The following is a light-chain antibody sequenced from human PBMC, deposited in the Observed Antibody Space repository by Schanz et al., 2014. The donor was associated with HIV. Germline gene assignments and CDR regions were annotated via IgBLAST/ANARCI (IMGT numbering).Light chain of an antibody. Sequence: QSVLTQPPSASGTPGQRVTISCSVSSSNIGSNAENWFQHLPGTAPKLLIYNSYQRPSGVPDRFSGSGSGTSASLAISGLQSDDEADYYCAAWDASLNGYVFGTGTKPTVL. V-gene: IGLV1-44*01. CDR2: NSY. J-gene: IGLJ1*01. CDR1: SSNIGSNA. CDR3: AAWDASLNGYV.